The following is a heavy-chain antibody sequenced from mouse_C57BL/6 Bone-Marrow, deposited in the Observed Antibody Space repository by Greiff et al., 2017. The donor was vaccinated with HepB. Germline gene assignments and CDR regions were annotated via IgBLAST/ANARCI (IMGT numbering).Heavy chain of an antibody. V-gene: IGHV1-15*01. CDR2: IDPETGGT. D-gene: IGHD1-1*01. Sequence: VQLQQSGAELVRPGASVTLSCKASGYTFTDYEMHWVKQTPVHGLEWIGAIDPETGGTAYNQKFKGKAILTADKSSSTAYMELRSLTSEDSAVYYCTRRYGSSPYYFDYWGQGNTLTVSS. CDR3: TRRYGSSPYYFDY. J-gene: IGHJ2*01. CDR1: GYTFTDYE.